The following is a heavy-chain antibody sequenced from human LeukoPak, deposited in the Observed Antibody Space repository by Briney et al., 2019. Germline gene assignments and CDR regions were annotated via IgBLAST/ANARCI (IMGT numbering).Heavy chain of an antibody. CDR3: ARESKTYDGDGYYLDY. J-gene: IGHJ4*02. D-gene: IGHD3-22*01. CDR1: GYTFTSYD. V-gene: IGHV1-8*03. Sequence: ASVKVSCKASGYTFTSYDINWVRQATGQGLEWMGWMNPNSGNTGYAQKFQGRVTITRNTSISTAYMELSSLRSEDTAVYYCARESKTYDGDGYYLDYWGQGTLVTVSS. CDR2: MNPNSGNT.